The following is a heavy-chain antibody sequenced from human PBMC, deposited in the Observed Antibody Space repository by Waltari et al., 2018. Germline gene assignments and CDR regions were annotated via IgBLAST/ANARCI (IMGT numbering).Heavy chain of an antibody. CDR3: AGLYGHGSGSYPMDY. V-gene: IGHV4-4*02. J-gene: IGHJ4*02. CDR2: IYHSGST. Sequence: QMQLQESGPGLVKPSGTLSLTCAVSGGSISSSNWWSWVRQPPGKGLEWIGEIYHSGSTNYNPSLKSRVTISVDKSKNQFSLKLSSVTAADTAVYYCAGLYGHGSGSYPMDYWGQGTLVTVSS. D-gene: IGHD3-10*01. CDR1: GGSISSSNW.